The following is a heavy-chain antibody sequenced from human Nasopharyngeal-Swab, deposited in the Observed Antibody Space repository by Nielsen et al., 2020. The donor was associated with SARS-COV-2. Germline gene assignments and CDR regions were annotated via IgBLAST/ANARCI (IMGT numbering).Heavy chain of an antibody. CDR3: ARDGLSLQYSSGWYGWFDT. V-gene: IGHV7-4-1*01. J-gene: IGHJ5*02. CDR2: INTNTGNP. Sequence: ASVKVSCKASGYTFTSYAMNWVRQAPGQGLEWMGWINTNTGNPTYAQGFTGRFVFSLDTSVSTAYLQIGSLKAEDTAVYYCARDGLSLQYSSGWYGWFDTWGQGTLVTVSS. CDR1: GYTFTSYA. D-gene: IGHD6-19*01.